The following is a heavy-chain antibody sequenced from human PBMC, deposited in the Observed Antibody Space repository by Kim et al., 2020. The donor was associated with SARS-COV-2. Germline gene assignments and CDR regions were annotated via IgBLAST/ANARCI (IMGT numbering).Heavy chain of an antibody. D-gene: IGHD6-19*01. CDR3: AREGAVAGHIDY. V-gene: IGHV3-53*01. J-gene: IGHJ4*02. Sequence: YYADSVTGRITISRDNSKNALYLQRNSLRAEDTAMYYCAREGAVAGHIDYWGQGTLVTVST.